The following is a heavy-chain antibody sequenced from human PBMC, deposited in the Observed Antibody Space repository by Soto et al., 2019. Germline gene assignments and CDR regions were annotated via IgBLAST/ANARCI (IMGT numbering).Heavy chain of an antibody. V-gene: IGHV4-30-4*01. J-gene: IGHJ4*02. CDR2: INHSGNT. Sequence: PSETLSLTCTVSGGSISSGDYYWSWIRQPPGKGLVWIGDINHSGNTNYNPSLKSRVTISVDTSKNQFSLKLTSVTAADTAVYYCARGYDILTGPPDYWGQGTLVTVSS. D-gene: IGHD3-9*01. CDR1: GGSISSGDYY. CDR3: ARGYDILTGPPDY.